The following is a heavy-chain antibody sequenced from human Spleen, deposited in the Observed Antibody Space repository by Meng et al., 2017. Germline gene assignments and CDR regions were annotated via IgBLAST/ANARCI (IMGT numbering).Heavy chain of an antibody. CDR2: ISSSSTI. J-gene: IGHJ4*02. V-gene: IGHV3-69-1*01. CDR1: GFTFSDYY. CDR3: ARVPVRTLWFGELPDY. D-gene: IGHD3-10*01. Sequence: GESLKISCAASGFTFSDYYMNWVHQAPGKGLEWVSSISSSSTIYYADSVKGRFTISRDNAKNSLYLQMNSLRAEDTAVYYCARVPVRTLWFGELPDYWGQGTLVTVSS.